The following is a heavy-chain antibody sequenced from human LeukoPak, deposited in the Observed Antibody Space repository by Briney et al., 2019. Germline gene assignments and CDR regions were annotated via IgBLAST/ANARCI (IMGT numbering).Heavy chain of an antibody. D-gene: IGHD4-17*01. V-gene: IGHV4-59*01. CDR3: ARFDYGDSAGRAGPLNF. CDR2: RHYSGSF. CDR1: GGSISSYY. Sequence: SGTLSLTCTVSGGSISSYYWSWIRQPPGKGLEWIGYRHYSGSFNYSPSLKSRAIISLDTSKNQFSLRLSSVTAADTAVYYCARFDYGDSAGRAGPLNFWGQGTLVTVSS. J-gene: IGHJ4*02.